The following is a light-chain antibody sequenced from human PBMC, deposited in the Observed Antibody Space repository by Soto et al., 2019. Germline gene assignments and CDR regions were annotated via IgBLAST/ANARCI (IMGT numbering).Light chain of an antibody. CDR2: GAS. Sequence: EIVLTPSPGTLSLSPGERATLSCRASQSVSNNYLAWYQQKPGQAPRLLIYGASNRATGIPDRFSGSGSGTEFTLAVSSLQSEDFAVYYSQQRSNWPWTFGQGTKVDIK. CDR3: QQRSNWPWT. CDR1: QSVSNNY. J-gene: IGKJ1*01. V-gene: IGKV3D-20*02.